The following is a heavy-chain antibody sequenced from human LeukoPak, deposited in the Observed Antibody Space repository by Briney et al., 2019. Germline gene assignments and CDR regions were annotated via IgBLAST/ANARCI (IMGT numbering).Heavy chain of an antibody. Sequence: GASVKVSCKASGYSFSSHDINWVRQATGQGLEWMGRINPNSGGTNYAQKFQGRVTMTRDTSISTAYMELSRLRSDDTAVYYCARDSYYYDSSGITKIFDYWGQGTLVTVSS. CDR1: GYSFSSHD. D-gene: IGHD3-22*01. CDR2: INPNSGGT. CDR3: ARDSYYYDSSGITKIFDY. J-gene: IGHJ4*02. V-gene: IGHV1-2*06.